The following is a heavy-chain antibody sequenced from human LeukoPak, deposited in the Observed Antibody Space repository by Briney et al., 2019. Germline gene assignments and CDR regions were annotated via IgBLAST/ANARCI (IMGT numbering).Heavy chain of an antibody. D-gene: IGHD7-27*01. CDR1: GFTFGDYA. CDR3: TRDTGDGFDY. Sequence: GGSLRLSCTASGFTFGDYAMSWVRQAPGKGLEWVVFIRSKAYGGTTEYAASVKGRFTISRDDSKSIAYLQMNSLKTEDTAVYYCTRDTGDGFDYWGQGTLVTVSS. J-gene: IGHJ4*02. V-gene: IGHV3-49*04. CDR2: IRSKAYGGTT.